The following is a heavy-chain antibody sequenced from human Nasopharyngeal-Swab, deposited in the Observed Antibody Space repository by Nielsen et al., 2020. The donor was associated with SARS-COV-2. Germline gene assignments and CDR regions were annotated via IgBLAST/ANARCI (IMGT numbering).Heavy chain of an antibody. J-gene: IGHJ6*03. V-gene: IGHV2-26*01. CDR1: GFSLSNARMG. Sequence: SGPTLVKPTETLTLTCTVSGFSLSNARMGVSWIRQPPGKALEWLAHIFSNDEKSYSTSLKSRPTISKDTSKSQVVLTMTNMDPVDTATYYCARTSTSEIGDSSNYYYYYYYMDVWGKGTTVTVSS. D-gene: IGHD2-21*01. CDR3: ARTSTSEIGDSSNYYYYYYYMDV. CDR2: IFSNDEK.